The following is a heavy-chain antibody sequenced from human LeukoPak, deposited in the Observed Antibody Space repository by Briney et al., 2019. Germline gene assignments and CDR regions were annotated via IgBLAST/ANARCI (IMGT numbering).Heavy chain of an antibody. CDR1: GGSISSHY. J-gene: IGHJ4*02. CDR2: IYHSGST. V-gene: IGHV4-59*11. D-gene: IGHD3-10*01. CDR3: ARDFNGSGSTHYFDY. Sequence: PSETLSLTCTVSGGSISSHYWSWIRQPPGKGLEWIGYIYHSGSTNYNPSLKSRVTISVDTSKNQFSLKLSSVTAADTAVYYCARDFNGSGSTHYFDYWGQGTLVTVSS.